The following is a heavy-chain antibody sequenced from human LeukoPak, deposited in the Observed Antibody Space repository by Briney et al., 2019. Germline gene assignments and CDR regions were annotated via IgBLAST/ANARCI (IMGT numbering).Heavy chain of an antibody. Sequence: PGGSLRLSCAAPGFTLSSYNMNLVRQAPGEGLEWVPSISSSSSYIYYADSVKGRFTISRDNAKNSLYLQVSSLRAEDTAVYYCASQETSVYYMDVWGKGTTVTVSS. CDR3: ASQETSVYYMDV. CDR2: ISSSSSYI. CDR1: GFTLSSYN. V-gene: IGHV3-21*01. J-gene: IGHJ6*03.